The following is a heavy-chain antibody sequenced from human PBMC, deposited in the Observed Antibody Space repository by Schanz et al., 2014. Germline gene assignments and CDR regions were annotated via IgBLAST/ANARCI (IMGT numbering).Heavy chain of an antibody. CDR3: VRDLGGDQTDY. V-gene: IGHV3-11*06. CDR1: GFTFSDYY. D-gene: IGHD4-17*01. Sequence: PGGSLRLSCAASGFTFSDYYMTWMRQAPGKGQEWISYISNSGTYTKYADSVKGRFTISRDNAKNSLYLQMNSLRAEDTAVYYCVRDLGGDQTDYWGQGTLVTVSS. J-gene: IGHJ4*02. CDR2: ISNSGTYT.